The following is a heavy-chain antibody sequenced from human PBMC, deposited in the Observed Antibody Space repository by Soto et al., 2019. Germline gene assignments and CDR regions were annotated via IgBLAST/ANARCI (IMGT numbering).Heavy chain of an antibody. Sequence: QVQLQESGPGLVKPSQTLSLTCTVSGGSISSGGYYWSWIRQHPGKGLGWIGYIYYSGSTYYNPSLKSRVTISVDTSKNQFSLKLSSVTAADTAVYYCARDAPREPRFDPWGQGTLVTVSS. J-gene: IGHJ5*02. D-gene: IGHD1-26*01. CDR1: GGSISSGGYY. V-gene: IGHV4-31*03. CDR3: ARDAPREPRFDP. CDR2: IYYSGST.